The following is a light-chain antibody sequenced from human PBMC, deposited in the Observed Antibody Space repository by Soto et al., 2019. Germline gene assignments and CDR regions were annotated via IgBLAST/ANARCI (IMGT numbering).Light chain of an antibody. CDR2: DTS. J-gene: IGKJ1*01. CDR1: QTINNW. V-gene: IGKV1-5*01. CDR3: QQYHKYSWT. Sequence: DVHMTQSPSTLSASVGDRVTITCRASQTINNWLAWYQQRPGKAPTFLIYDTSTLETGVPSRFSGSGSGTDFILTISSLQPEDFAIYYCQQYHKYSWTFGQGTGGNQ.